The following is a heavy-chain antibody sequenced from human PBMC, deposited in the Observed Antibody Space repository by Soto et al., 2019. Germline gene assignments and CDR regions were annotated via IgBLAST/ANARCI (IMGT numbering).Heavy chain of an antibody. Sequence: QVQLVESGGGVVQPGRSLRLSCAASGFTFSSYGMHWVRQAPGKGLEWVAVISYDGSNKYYADSVKGRFTISRDNSKNTLYLQMNSLRAEDTAVYYCAKVDSSSWYGVGYYGMDVWGQGTTVTVSS. CDR3: AKVDSSSWYGVGYYGMDV. V-gene: IGHV3-30*18. D-gene: IGHD6-13*01. CDR1: GFTFSSYG. CDR2: ISYDGSNK. J-gene: IGHJ6*02.